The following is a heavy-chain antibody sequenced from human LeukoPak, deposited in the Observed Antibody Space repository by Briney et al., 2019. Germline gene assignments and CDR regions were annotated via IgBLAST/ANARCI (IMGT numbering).Heavy chain of an antibody. CDR1: GYSFTSYW. CDR2: IYPGDSDT. V-gene: IGHV5-51*01. CDR3: ARHSTRPNWYSPIDY. D-gene: IGHD2-21*01. J-gene: IGHJ4*02. Sequence: GESLKISCKGSGYSFTSYWIGWVRQMPGKGLEWMGIIYPGDSDTRYSPSFQGQVTISADNSITTAYLQWSSLKASDTAMYYCARHSTRPNWYSPIDYWGQGTLVTVSS.